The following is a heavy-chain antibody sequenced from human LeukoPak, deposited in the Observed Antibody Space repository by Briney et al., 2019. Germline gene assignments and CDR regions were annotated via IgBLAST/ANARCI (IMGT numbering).Heavy chain of an antibody. J-gene: IGHJ4*02. CDR1: GGSNSNYY. CDR2: VYYSGST. Sequence: PSDTLSLTCTVSGGSNSNYYWSWIRQAPGKGLEGIGYVYYSGSTTYNPSLTSRVAISVHTSKNQFSLRLHSVTAPDPAVSYCAREGTRSGWGETFDYWGQGTLVTVSS. D-gene: IGHD6-19*01. V-gene: IGHV4-59*01. CDR3: AREGTRSGWGETFDY.